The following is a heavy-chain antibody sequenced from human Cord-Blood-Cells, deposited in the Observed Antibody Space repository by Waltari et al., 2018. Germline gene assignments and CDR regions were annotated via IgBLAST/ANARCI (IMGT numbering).Heavy chain of an antibody. D-gene: IGHD3-22*01. J-gene: IGHJ6*03. V-gene: IGHV4-4*07. Sequence: QVQLQESGPGLVKPSETLSLTCTVSGGSISSYYWSWIRQPAGKGQEWIGRIYTSGSTNSNPPPKGGVTMSVDTSKTQFSRKLSSVTAADTAVYYCARDNSSGYYYYYYYMDVWGKGTTVTVSS. CDR3: ARDNSSGYYYYYYYMDV. CDR1: GGSISSYY. CDR2: IYTSGST.